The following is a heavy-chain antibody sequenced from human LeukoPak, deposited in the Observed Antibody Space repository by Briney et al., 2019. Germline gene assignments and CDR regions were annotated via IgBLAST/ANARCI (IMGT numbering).Heavy chain of an antibody. D-gene: IGHD6-6*01. CDR1: GGSFSGSC. Sequence: SETLSLTCAVHGGSFSGSCRSWIRRPPGKGLEYIGEINHGGDTTYNPSLKSRVTMSLDASKSQFSLNMISVTAADTAMYYCARHEFGSSSAAFDSWGQGTMVIVAS. J-gene: IGHJ3*01. V-gene: IGHV4-34*01. CDR2: INHGGDT. CDR3: ARHEFGSSSAAFDS.